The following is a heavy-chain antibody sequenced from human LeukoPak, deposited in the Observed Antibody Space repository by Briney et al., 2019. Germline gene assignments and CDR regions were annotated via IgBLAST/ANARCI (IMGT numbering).Heavy chain of an antibody. V-gene: IGHV3-30*02. CDR1: GFTFSGSG. Sequence: GGSLRLSCAASGFTFSGSGMHWVRQAPGKGLEWVAFIRYDASNKYYADSVKGRFTISRDNSKNTLYLQMNSLRAEDTAVHYCAKWGYCSSTSCLGAFEYWGQGTLVTVSS. J-gene: IGHJ4*02. CDR3: AKWGYCSSTSCLGAFEY. D-gene: IGHD2-2*01. CDR2: IRYDASNK.